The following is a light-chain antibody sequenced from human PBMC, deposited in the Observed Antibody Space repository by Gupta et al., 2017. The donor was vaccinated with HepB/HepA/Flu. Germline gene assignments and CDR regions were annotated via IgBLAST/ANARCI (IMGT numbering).Light chain of an antibody. J-gene: IGKJ1*01. CDR1: QPVLSTFKNKNY. CDR3: QQYYVSPVT. V-gene: IGKV4-1*01. CDR2: WAS. Sequence: DVVLTQFPDSLALSLGERATINCKSSQPVLSTFKNKNYLAWFQQKPGQPPKLLLYWASTRESGVPDRFSGRGSGTDFTLTISSLQAEDVAVYCCQQYYVSPVTFGQGTKVEVK.